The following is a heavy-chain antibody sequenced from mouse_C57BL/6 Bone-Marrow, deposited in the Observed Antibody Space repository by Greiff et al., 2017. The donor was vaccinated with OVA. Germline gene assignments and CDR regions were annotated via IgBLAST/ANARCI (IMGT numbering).Heavy chain of an antibody. V-gene: IGHV3-6*01. J-gene: IGHJ1*03. CDR1: GYSITSGYY. D-gene: IGHD1-1*01. CDR3: AKVAKGYWYFDV. CDR2: ISYDGSN. Sequence: VQLKESGPGLVKPSQSLSLTCSVTGYSITSGYYWNWIRQFPGNKLEWMGYISYDGSNNYNPSLKNRISITRDTSKNQFFLKLNSVTTEDTATYYCAKVAKGYWYFDVWGTGTTVTVSS.